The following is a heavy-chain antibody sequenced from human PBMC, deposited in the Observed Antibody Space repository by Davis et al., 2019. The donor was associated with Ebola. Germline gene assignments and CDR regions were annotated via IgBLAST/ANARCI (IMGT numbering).Heavy chain of an antibody. CDR2: TYYTSKWYN. CDR1: GDSVSSSIPS. D-gene: IGHD5-24*01. J-gene: IGHJ3*02. Sequence: QSPSLTRAISGDSVSSSIPSLISTSQSPSRGLEWPGRTYYTSKWYNHYASSVKSRTTINPDTSKNQFSLQLNSVTPEDTAVYYCARGWLRTGLDIWGQGTMVIVSS. V-gene: IGHV6-1*01. CDR3: ARGWLRTGLDI.